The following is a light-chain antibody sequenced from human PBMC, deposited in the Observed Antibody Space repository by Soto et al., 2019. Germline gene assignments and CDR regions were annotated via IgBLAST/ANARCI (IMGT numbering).Light chain of an antibody. J-gene: IGKJ1*01. CDR3: QQYYSTPQT. CDR2: WAS. V-gene: IGKV4-1*01. CDR1: QSVLYSSKNKNY. Sequence: DIVMTQSPDSLAVSLGERATINCKSSQSVLYSSKNKNYLAWYQQKPGQPPKLIIYWASTRGSGVPARFSCSGSGTDFTHTTNTLQAEDVDFYYYQQYYSTPQTFGQGTKVEIK.